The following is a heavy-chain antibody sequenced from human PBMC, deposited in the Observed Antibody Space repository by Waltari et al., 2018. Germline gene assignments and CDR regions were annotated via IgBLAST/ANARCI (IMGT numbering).Heavy chain of an antibody. J-gene: IGHJ1*01. CDR1: GGSISSSSYY. V-gene: IGHV4-39*07. Sequence: QLQLQESGPGLVKPSETLSLTCTVSGGSISSSSYYWGWIRQPPGKGLEWIGSIYYSGSTYYNPSLKSRVTISVDTSKNQFSLKLSSVTAADTAVYYWARVGSSSTGYFQHWGQGTLVTVSS. D-gene: IGHD6-13*01. CDR3: ARVGSSSTGYFQH. CDR2: IYYSGST.